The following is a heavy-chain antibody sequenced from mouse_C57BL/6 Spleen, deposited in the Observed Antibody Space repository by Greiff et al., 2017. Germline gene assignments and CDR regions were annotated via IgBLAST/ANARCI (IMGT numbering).Heavy chain of an antibody. CDR3: AREGGMDWYFDV. V-gene: IGHV5-4*01. CDR2: ISDGGSYT. Sequence: EVQVVESGGGLVKPGGSLKLSCAASGFTFSSYAMSWVRQTPEKRLEWVATISDGGSYTYYPDNVKGRFTISRDNAKNNLYLQMSHLKSEDTAMYYCAREGGMDWYFDVWGTGTTVTVSS. J-gene: IGHJ1*03. D-gene: IGHD1-1*02. CDR1: GFTFSSYA.